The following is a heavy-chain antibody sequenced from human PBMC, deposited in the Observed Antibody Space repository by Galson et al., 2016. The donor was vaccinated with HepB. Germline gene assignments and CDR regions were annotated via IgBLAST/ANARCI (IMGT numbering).Heavy chain of an antibody. CDR2: ISSSGGST. CDR1: GFTFSHYA. CDR3: ATRPQAQGEPLPSAMRCFDF. V-gene: IGHV3-23*01. D-gene: IGHD1-26*01. J-gene: IGHJ4*02. Sequence: SLRLSCAASGFTFSHYAMSWVRQAPGKGLEWVSGISSSGGSTYYADSVEGRFTMSRDNSKNTLYLQMNSLRAEDTAVYYFATRPQAQGEPLPSAMRCFDFWGQGTLVTVSS.